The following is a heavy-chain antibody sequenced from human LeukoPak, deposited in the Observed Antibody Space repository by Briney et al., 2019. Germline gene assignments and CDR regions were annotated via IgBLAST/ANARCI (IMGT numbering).Heavy chain of an antibody. CDR3: ARDFHSGNSDAFDI. D-gene: IGHD1-7*01. V-gene: IGHV3-48*04. CDR1: VFTSCSEV. J-gene: IGHJ3*02. Sequence: GRTLRPSSAASVFTSCSEVIPGVRQARGKGRGWSAYIISSGNTTYYTASVKSRFTISRDNAKNQLYLKMSTLTAEDTAVYFCARDFHSGNSDAFDIWGQGTMVTVSS. CDR2: IISSGNTT.